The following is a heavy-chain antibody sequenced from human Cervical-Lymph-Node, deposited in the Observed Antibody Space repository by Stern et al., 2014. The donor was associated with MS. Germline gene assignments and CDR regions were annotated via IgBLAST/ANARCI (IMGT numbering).Heavy chain of an antibody. J-gene: IGHJ4*02. CDR1: GGSLRSGSYY. D-gene: IGHD1-1*01. CDR3: ARGGRTGTMTYDY. V-gene: IGHV4-61*02. Sequence: QLQLQQWGPGLVKPSQTLSLTCTVSGGSLRSGSYYWSWIRQPAGKGLEWIGRIYTSGGTNYNPSLKSRVTISVDTSKNQFSLRLSSVTAADTAVYYCARGGRTGTMTYDYWGQGNLVTVSS. CDR2: IYTSGGT.